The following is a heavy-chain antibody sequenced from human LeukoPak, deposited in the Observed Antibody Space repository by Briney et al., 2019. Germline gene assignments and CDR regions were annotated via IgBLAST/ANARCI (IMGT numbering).Heavy chain of an antibody. V-gene: IGHV1-8*01. CDR2: MNPNSGNT. Sequence: ASVKLSCKASGYTFTSYDINWVRQATGQGLEWMGWMNPNSGNTGYAQKFQGRVTMTRNTSISTACMELSSLGSEDTAVYCCARGRGITIFGVALNNWFDRWGQGTLVTVSS. J-gene: IGHJ5*02. CDR3: ARGRGITIFGVALNNWFDR. CDR1: GYTFTSYD. D-gene: IGHD3-3*01.